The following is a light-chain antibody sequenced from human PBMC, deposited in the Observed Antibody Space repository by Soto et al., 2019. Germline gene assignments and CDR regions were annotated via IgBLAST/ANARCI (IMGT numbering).Light chain of an antibody. CDR1: QSTNNW. J-gene: IGKJ2*01. V-gene: IGKV1-5*03. Sequence: DIQLTQSPSTLSASVGARVTISCRASQSTNNWVAWYQQKPGKAPKLLIYKASSLESGVPSRFSGSGSGTEFTLTISSLQPDDFATYYCQQHNSSPYTFGQGTKLEIK. CDR2: KAS. CDR3: QQHNSSPYT.